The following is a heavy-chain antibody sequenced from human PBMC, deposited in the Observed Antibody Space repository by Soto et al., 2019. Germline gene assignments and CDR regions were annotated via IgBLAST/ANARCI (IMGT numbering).Heavy chain of an antibody. CDR3: ARDPGVTRYYYDY. V-gene: IGHV3-33*01. CDR2: IWYDGSKK. J-gene: IGHJ4*02. D-gene: IGHD2-21*02. CDR1: GFTFSHYG. Sequence: ESGGGVVQPGGSLRLSCVASGFTFSHYGMHWVRQAPGQGLEWVAVIWYDGSKKYYADSVKGRFTISRDDSKNTLYLQMDSLRVEDTAVYHCARDPGVTRYYYDYWGQGSLVIVSS.